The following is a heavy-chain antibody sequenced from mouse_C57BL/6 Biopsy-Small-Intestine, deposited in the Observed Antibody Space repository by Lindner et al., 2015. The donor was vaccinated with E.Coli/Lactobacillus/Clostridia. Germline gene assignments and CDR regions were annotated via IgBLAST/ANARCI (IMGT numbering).Heavy chain of an antibody. Sequence: VQLQESGAELVRPGTSVKVYCKASGYAFTNYLTEWVKQRPGQGLEWIGVINPGSGGTNYNEKFKGKATLTADKSSSTVYMELSRLTSEDSAVYFCARHARNWDYWGQGTTLTVSS. V-gene: IGHV1-54*01. CDR3: ARHARNWDY. J-gene: IGHJ2*01. CDR1: GYAFTNYL. CDR2: INPGSGGT. D-gene: IGHD4-1*01.